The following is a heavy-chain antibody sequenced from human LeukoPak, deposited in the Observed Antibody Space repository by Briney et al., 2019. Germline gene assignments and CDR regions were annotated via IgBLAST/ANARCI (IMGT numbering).Heavy chain of an antibody. D-gene: IGHD2-15*01. CDR2: IHYSGST. V-gene: IGHV4-59*01. Sequence: PSDPLSLTCTASGCSISDYYWSWVRQPPGKGLEWIACIHYSGSTKYNPSLKSRATISVDTSKNQFTLKLTSVTAADTAVYYCAREGWDLWGRGTLVTVSS. CDR1: GCSISDYY. CDR3: AREGWDL. J-gene: IGHJ2*01.